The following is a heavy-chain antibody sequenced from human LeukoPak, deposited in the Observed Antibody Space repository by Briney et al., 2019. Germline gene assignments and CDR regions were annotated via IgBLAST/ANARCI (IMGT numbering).Heavy chain of an antibody. D-gene: IGHD3-16*01. CDR1: GGSISSNAGYY. Sequence: SETLSLACTVSGGSISSNAGYYWGWVRQPPGKGLEWIESMSRSGHTYYNPSLKSRVTISVDTSKSQFSLRLSSVTAADTAVYYCARHGNYVFDYWGQGTLVTVSS. CDR3: ARHGNYVFDY. J-gene: IGHJ4*02. V-gene: IGHV4-39*01. CDR2: MSRSGHT.